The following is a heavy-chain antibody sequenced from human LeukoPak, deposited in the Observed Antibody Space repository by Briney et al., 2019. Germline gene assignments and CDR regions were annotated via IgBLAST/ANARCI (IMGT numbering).Heavy chain of an antibody. CDR2: IYHSGST. Sequence: SQTLSLTCAVSGGSISSGGYSWSWIRQPPGKGLEWIGYIYHSGSTYYNPSLKSRVTISVDTSKNQFSLKLSSVTAADTAVYYCARDEVSGSYLVYWGQGTLVTVSS. J-gene: IGHJ4*02. CDR3: ARDEVSGSYLVY. V-gene: IGHV4-30-2*05. D-gene: IGHD1-26*01. CDR1: GGSISSGGYS.